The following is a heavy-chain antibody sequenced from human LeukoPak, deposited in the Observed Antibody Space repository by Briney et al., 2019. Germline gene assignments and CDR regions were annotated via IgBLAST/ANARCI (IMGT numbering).Heavy chain of an antibody. D-gene: IGHD6-19*01. Sequence: GGSLRLSRAASGFTASSNYMNWVRQAPGKGMEWVSVIYSGGSTYHADSVKGRFTISRDSSKNTLYLHMNSLRADDTAVYYCASGVAGPLGYWGQGILVTVSS. CDR3: ASGVAGPLGY. CDR2: IYSGGST. V-gene: IGHV3-53*01. CDR1: GFTASSNY. J-gene: IGHJ4*02.